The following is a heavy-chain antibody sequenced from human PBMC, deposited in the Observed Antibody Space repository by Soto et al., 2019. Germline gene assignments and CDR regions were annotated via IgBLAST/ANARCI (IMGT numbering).Heavy chain of an antibody. CDR3: AKDQDRSGGSVGPGAFDI. CDR2: ISGSGGST. V-gene: IGHV3-23*01. CDR1: GFTFSSYA. Sequence: GGSLRLSCAASGFTFSSYAMSWVRQAPGKGLEWVSAISGSGGSTYYADSVKGRFTISRDNSKNTLYLQMNSLRAEDTAVYYCAKDQDRSGGSVGPGAFDIWGQGTMVTVSS. D-gene: IGHD2-15*01. J-gene: IGHJ3*02.